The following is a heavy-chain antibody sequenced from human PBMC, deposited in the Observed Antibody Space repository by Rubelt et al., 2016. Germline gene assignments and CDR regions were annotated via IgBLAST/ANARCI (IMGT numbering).Heavy chain of an antibody. J-gene: IGHJ5*02. CDR3: ARDGSSDYYDSSGYYGT. CDR2: SGST. V-gene: IGHV4-39*07. D-gene: IGHD3-22*01. Sequence: SGSTYYNPSLKSRVTISVDTSKNQFSLKLSSVTAADTAVYYCARDGSSDYYDSSGYYGTWGQGTLVTVSS.